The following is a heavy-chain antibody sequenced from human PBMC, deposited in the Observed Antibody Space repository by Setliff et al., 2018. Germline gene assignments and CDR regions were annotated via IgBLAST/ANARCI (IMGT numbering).Heavy chain of an antibody. Sequence: PSETLSLTCAVSGYSISSGYYWGWIRQSPGKGLEWIGSIYHSGSTYYNPSLKSRVTMSVDTSKNQFSLKLSSVTAADTAVYYCASTIAAAGTAADYWGQGTLVTVSS. D-gene: IGHD6-13*01. CDR2: IYHSGST. CDR1: GYSISSGYY. V-gene: IGHV4-38-2*01. CDR3: ASTIAAAGTAADY. J-gene: IGHJ4*02.